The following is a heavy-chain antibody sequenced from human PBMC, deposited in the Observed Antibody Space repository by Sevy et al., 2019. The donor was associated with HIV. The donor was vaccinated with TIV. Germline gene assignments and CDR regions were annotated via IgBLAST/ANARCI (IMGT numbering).Heavy chain of an antibody. J-gene: IGHJ4*02. V-gene: IGHV3-15*01. D-gene: IGHD2-8*01. CDR2: IKSKTDGGTT. CDR3: TTDARYCSNGVRYKRGGY. CDR1: GFTFSNAW. Sequence: GGSLRLSCAASGFTFSNAWMSWVRQAPGKGLEWVGRIKSKTDGGTTDYAAPVKGRFTISRDDSKNTLYLQMNSLKTEDTAVYYCTTDARYCSNGVRYKRGGYWGQGTLVTVSS.